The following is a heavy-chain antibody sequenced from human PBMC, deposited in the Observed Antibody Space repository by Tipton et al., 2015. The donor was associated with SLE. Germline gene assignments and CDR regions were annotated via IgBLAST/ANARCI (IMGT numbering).Heavy chain of an antibody. D-gene: IGHD4-23*01. Sequence: LRLSCAASGFTFSSYAMSWVRQAPGKGLEWIGEINHSGSTNYNPSLNSRVTISVDTTTTQFSLKLSSVTAADTAVYYCARDPSGKGRWYFDLWGRGTLVTVSS. J-gene: IGHJ2*01. CDR1: GFTFSSYA. CDR2: INHSGST. CDR3: ARDPSGKGRWYFDL. V-gene: IGHV4-34*01.